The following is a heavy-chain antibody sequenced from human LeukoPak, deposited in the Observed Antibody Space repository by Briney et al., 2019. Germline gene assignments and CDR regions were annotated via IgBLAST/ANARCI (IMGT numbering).Heavy chain of an antibody. CDR1: GGTFSIYA. Sequence: ASVTVSFTASGGTFSIYAISWVRQAPGQGLEWVGGIIPIFGTANYAHKFQGRVTITAAESTSTASMELSILRREDTATDYCYRDLCMTGTSIGFDYWGQGTLVTVSS. D-gene: IGHD1-20*01. CDR2: IIPIFGTA. V-gene: IGHV1-69*13. CDR3: YRDLCMTGTSIGFDY. J-gene: IGHJ4*02.